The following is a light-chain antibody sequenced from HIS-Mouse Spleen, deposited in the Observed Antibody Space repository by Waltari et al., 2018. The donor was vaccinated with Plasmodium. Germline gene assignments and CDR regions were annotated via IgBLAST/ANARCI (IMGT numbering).Light chain of an antibody. V-gene: IGKV3-15*01. CDR3: QQYNNWPRGT. CDR1: QSVSSN. CDR2: VAS. J-gene: IGKJ1*01. Sequence: EIVMTQSPATLSVSPGERATLSCRASQSVSSNLAWDQQKPGQAPRLFIYVASTRATGIPARFSGSGSGTEFTLTISSMQSEDFAVYYCQQYNNWPRGTFGQGTKVEIK.